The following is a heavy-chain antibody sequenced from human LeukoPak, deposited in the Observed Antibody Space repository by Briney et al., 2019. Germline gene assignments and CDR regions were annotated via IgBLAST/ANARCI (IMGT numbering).Heavy chain of an antibody. CDR2: IRADAVTT. Sequence: GGSLRLSCATSGFIFSHHGMNWVRQAPGKGLEWVSGIRADAVTTYYADSVKGRFIISRDNSKNTVYLQMNSLRAEDTAVYYCAKVYGGNSVEERGFDYWGQGTLVTVSS. D-gene: IGHD4-23*01. V-gene: IGHV3-23*01. CDR1: GFIFSHHG. CDR3: AKVYGGNSVEERGFDY. J-gene: IGHJ4*02.